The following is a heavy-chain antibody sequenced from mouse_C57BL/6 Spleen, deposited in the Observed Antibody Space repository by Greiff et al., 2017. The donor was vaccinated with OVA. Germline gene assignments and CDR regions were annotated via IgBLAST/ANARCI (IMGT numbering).Heavy chain of an antibody. V-gene: IGHV1-52*01. D-gene: IGHD1-1*01. J-gene: IGHJ2*01. CDR2: IDPSDSET. CDR1: GYTFTSYW. CDR3: ARGNYYGSGYEDIDY. Sequence: VQLQQPGAELVRPGSSVKLSCKASGYTFTSYWMHWVKQRPIQGLEWIGNIDPSDSETHYNQKFQDKATLTVDKSSSTAYMQLSSLTSEDSAVYYCARGNYYGSGYEDIDYWGQGTTLTVSS.